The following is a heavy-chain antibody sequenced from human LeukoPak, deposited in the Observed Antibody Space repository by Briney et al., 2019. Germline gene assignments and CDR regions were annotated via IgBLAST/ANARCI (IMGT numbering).Heavy chain of an antibody. V-gene: IGHV1-2*06. CDR1: GYTFTGYY. D-gene: IGHD3-22*01. Sequence: GASVKVSCKASGYTFTGYYMHWVRQAPGQGLEWMGRINPNSGGTNYAQKFQGRVTMTRDTSISTAYMELSRLRSDDTAVYYCARADYDSSGYYLDFDYWGQGTLVTASS. J-gene: IGHJ4*02. CDR3: ARADYDSSGYYLDFDY. CDR2: INPNSGGT.